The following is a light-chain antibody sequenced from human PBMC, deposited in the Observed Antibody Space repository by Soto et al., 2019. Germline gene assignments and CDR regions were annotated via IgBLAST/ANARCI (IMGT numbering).Light chain of an antibody. CDR3: EQYNDWPLT. J-gene: IGKJ4*01. Sequence: EIVLTQSPGTLSLSPGERATISCRASQSVSSANFAWYQQKPGQAPRLLIYDASNRATGIPARFSGSGSGTEFALTILSLQSEDSAAYYCEQYNDWPLTFGGGTKVDI. CDR2: DAS. V-gene: IGKV3D-15*01. CDR1: QSVSSAN.